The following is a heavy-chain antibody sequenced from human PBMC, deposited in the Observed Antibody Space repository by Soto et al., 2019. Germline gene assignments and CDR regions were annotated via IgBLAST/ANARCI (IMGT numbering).Heavy chain of an antibody. V-gene: IGHV1-8*01. CDR3: ARGLKFTTPLVRGVNPYYYYYMDV. Sequence: QVQLVQSGAEVKKPGASVKVSCKASGYTFSSYDINWVRQATGQGLEWMGWMNPNSGDTNYPQKFQGRVTMTRNTSIATAYMELSGLRSEDTAVYYCARGLKFTTPLVRGVNPYYYYYMDVWGEGTTVTVSS. CDR1: GYTFSSYD. J-gene: IGHJ6*03. D-gene: IGHD3-10*01. CDR2: MNPNSGDT.